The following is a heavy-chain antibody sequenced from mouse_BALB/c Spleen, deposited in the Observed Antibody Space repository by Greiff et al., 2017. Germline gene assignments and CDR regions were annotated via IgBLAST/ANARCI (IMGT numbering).Heavy chain of an antibody. V-gene: IGHV5-17*02. CDR2: ISSGSSTI. D-gene: IGHD1-1*02. CDR1: GFTFSSFG. J-gene: IGHJ2*01. Sequence: EVKLVESGGGLVQPGGSRKLSCAASGFTFSSFGMHWVRQAPEKGLEWVAYISSGSSTIYYADTVKGRFTISRDNPKNTLFLQMTSLRSEDTAMYYCARGGGGHFDYWGQGTTLTVSS. CDR3: ARGGGGHFDY.